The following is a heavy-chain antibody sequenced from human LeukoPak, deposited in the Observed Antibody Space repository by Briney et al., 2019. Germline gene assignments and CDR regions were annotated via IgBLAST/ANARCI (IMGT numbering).Heavy chain of an antibody. CDR3: ARVDAAAICHY. Sequence: ASVKVSCKASGYTFTGYYMHWVRQAPGQGLEWMGWINPNSGVTNYAQKFQGRVTMTRDTSISTAYMELSRLRSDDTAVYYCARVDAAAICHYWGQGTLVTVSS. CDR2: INPNSGVT. D-gene: IGHD2-2*01. J-gene: IGHJ4*02. CDR1: GYTFTGYY. V-gene: IGHV1-2*02.